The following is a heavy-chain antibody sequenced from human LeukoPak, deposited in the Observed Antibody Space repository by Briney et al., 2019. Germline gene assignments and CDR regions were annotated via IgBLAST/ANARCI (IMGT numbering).Heavy chain of an antibody. CDR3: ASGSYYYDSSGYYIWRCFDY. Sequence: GASVKVSCTASGYTFTSYDINWVRQATGQRLEWMGGIISIFGAASDAQRVQGRVTITTGECASTAYKEQSSLRSDDTCVYYCASGSYYYDSSGYYIWRCFDYWGQGTLVTVCS. CDR2: IISIFGAA. D-gene: IGHD3-22*01. CDR1: GYTFTSYD. J-gene: IGHJ4*02. V-gene: IGHV1-69*05.